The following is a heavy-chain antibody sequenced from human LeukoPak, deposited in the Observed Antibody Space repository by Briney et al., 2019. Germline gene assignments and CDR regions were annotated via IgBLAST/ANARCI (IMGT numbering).Heavy chain of an antibody. CDR3: ARTRFDTAMAGGGFDY. CDR1: GGSISSYY. Sequence: ETVSLTCTVSGGSISSYYWSWIRQPPGKGLEWIGYIYYSGSTNYNPSLKSRVTISVDTSKNQFSLMLSSVTAADTAVYYCARTRFDTAMAGGGFDYWGQGTLVTVSS. V-gene: IGHV4-59*01. D-gene: IGHD5-18*01. J-gene: IGHJ4*02. CDR2: IYYSGST.